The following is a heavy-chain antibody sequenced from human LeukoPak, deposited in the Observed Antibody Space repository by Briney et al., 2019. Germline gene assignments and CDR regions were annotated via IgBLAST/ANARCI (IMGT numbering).Heavy chain of an antibody. CDR2: VYHSGST. J-gene: IGHJ3*02. D-gene: IGHD2-8*01. V-gene: IGHV4-38-2*01. CDR3: ARQINGYAFDI. CDR1: GFSINSGYY. Sequence: SETLSLTCDVSGFSINSGYYRGWIRQPPGKGLEWIASVYHSGSTYYSPSLRSRVTTSVDTSKNHLALKLSSVSAADTAVYYCARQINGYAFDIWGQGTMLTVSS.